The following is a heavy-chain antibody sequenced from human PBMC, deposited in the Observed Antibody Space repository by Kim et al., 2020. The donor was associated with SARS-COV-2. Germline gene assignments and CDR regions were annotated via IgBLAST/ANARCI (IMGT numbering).Heavy chain of an antibody. CDR1: GFTFNYFG. CDR2: ISHDGTDK. Sequence: GRSLRLSCAASGFTFNYFGMHWVRQAPGKGLEWVTLISHDGTDKYYADSVKGRFTISRDNSMNTLYLQMNSLRPEDTAVYYCAKDVRNFDYRDGMDVWGPGTTVIVSS. V-gene: IGHV3-30*18. J-gene: IGHJ6*02. D-gene: IGHD3-9*01. CDR3: AKDVRNFDYRDGMDV.